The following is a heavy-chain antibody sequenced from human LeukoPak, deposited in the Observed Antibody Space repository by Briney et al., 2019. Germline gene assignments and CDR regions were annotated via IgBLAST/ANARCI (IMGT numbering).Heavy chain of an antibody. Sequence: PSETLSLTCTVSGDSISTSNSYWGWIRQPPWKGLEWIGSIYYSGNTYYNASLKSRVTISVDTSKNQFSLKFTSVTAADTAVYYCARVKRGWLKAFDIWGQGTMVTVSS. V-gene: IGHV4-39*01. CDR2: IYYSGNT. CDR1: GDSISTSNSY. D-gene: IGHD6-19*01. J-gene: IGHJ3*02. CDR3: ARVKRGWLKAFDI.